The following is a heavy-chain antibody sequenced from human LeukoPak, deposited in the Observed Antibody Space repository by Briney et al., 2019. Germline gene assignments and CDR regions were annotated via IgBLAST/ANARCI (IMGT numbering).Heavy chain of an antibody. J-gene: IGHJ6*03. V-gene: IGHV4-59*12. CDR1: GGSISSYY. D-gene: IGHD2-21*01. CDR2: IYYSGST. Sequence: SETLSLTCTVSGGSISSYYWSWIRQPPGKGLEWIGYIYYSGSTNYNPSLKSRVTMSVDTSKNQFSLKLSSVTAADTAVYYCARMMVIATRGRFYYYYYMDVWGKGTTVTVSS. CDR3: ARMMVIATRGRFYYYYYMDV.